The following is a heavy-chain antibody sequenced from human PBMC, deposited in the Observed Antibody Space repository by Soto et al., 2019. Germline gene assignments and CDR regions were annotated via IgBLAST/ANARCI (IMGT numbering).Heavy chain of an antibody. V-gene: IGHV3-23*01. CDR2: ISGSGGST. J-gene: IGHJ4*02. Sequence: PGRSLRLSCAASGFTFSSFAMRWVRQAPGKGLEWVSAISGSGGSTYYADSVKGRFTISRDNSKNTLYLQMNSLRAEDTAVYYCAKGRGSYGYFAYWGQGTLVTVSS. CDR1: GFTFSSFA. D-gene: IGHD1-26*01. CDR3: AKGRGSYGYFAY.